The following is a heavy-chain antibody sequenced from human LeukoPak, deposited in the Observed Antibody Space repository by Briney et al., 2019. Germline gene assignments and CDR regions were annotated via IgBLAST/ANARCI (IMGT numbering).Heavy chain of an antibody. V-gene: IGHV3-53*05. Sequence: GGSLRLSCAASELTVSSNYMTWVRQAPGKGLEWVSVIYSGGSTYYADSVKGRFTISRDNSKNTLYLQMNSLRAEDTAVYYCALSSSWYGGFFDYWGQGTLVTVSS. J-gene: IGHJ4*02. CDR1: ELTVSSNY. CDR2: IYSGGST. CDR3: ALSSSWYGGFFDY. D-gene: IGHD6-13*01.